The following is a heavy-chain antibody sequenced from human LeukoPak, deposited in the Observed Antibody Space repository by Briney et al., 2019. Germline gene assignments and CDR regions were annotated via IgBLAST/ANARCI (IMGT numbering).Heavy chain of an antibody. V-gene: IGHV1-18*01. CDR2: ISAYNGNT. J-gene: IGHJ4*02. CDR1: GYTFTTYG. CDR3: ARDFPPPYSGNHYYFDS. D-gene: IGHD1-26*01. Sequence: ASLKVSCKASGYTFTTYGVSWVRQAPGQGLEWMGWISAYNGNTNYAQKLQGRVTMTTDTSTSTAYMELRSLRSDDTAVYYRARDFPPPYSGNHYYFDSWGQGTLVTVSS.